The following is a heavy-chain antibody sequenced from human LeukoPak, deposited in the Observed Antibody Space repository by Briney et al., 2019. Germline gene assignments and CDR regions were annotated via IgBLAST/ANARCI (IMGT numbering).Heavy chain of an antibody. D-gene: IGHD1-26*01. V-gene: IGHV3-23*01. Sequence: GGSLRLSCAASGFTFSYYWMSWVRQAPGKGLEWVSDISGSGDSTNYANSVKGRFTISRDNSKNTLYLQMNSLRVEDTAVYYCAKNRESYWVPELDYWGQGTLVTVSS. CDR1: GFTFSYYW. J-gene: IGHJ4*02. CDR2: ISGSGDST. CDR3: AKNRESYWVPELDY.